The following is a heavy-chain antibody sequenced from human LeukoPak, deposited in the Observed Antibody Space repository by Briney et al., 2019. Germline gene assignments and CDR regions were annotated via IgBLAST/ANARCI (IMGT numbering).Heavy chain of an antibody. V-gene: IGHV4-59*11. J-gene: IGHJ4*02. Sequence: SETLSLTCAVSGASMNTHYWSWIRQPPGKGLEWIGYMLDTVTTKDNPSLKSRFTLSADTSKNQFSLRLTSVTAADTAVYYCATVKRGNIFGYFDFWGQGIPVTVSS. CDR3: ATVKRGNIFGYFDF. CDR1: GASMNTHY. CDR2: MLDTVTT. D-gene: IGHD5-18*01.